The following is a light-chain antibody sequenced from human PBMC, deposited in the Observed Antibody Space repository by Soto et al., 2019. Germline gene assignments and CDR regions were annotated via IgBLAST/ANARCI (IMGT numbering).Light chain of an antibody. Sequence: VVLTQSPATPSESPWEIATLSWRSSQSVSSNLAWYQQKPGQAPRLLIYGASTRATGIPARFSGSGSGTEFTLTISFLQSEDFAVYYCQQYNSWPLITFGPGTRLEIK. CDR2: GAS. CDR1: QSVSSN. J-gene: IGKJ5*01. CDR3: QQYNSWPLIT. V-gene: IGKV3-15*01.